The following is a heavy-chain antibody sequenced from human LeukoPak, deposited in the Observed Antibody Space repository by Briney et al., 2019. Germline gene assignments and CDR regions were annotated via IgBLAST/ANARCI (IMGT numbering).Heavy chain of an antibody. J-gene: IGHJ5*02. D-gene: IGHD3-9*01. Sequence: ASVKVSCKASGYTFTGYYMHWVRQAPGHGLEWMGWINPNSGGTNYAKKFQGRVTMTRDTSISTAYMELSRLRSDDTAVYYCARDYDILTDIWFDPWGQGTLVTVSS. CDR2: INPNSGGT. CDR1: GYTFTGYY. CDR3: ARDYDILTDIWFDP. V-gene: IGHV1-2*02.